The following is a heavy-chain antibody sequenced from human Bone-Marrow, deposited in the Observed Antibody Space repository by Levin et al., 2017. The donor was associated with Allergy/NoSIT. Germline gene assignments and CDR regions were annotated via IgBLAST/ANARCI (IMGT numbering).Heavy chain of an antibody. Sequence: GGSLRLSCAASGFTFSNYAMSWVRQAPGKGLEWVSALSGSGVSTYYADSVKGRFTISRDNSQNTLYLQMNSLRAEDTAVYYCATGYYIQYFDYWGQGTLVTVSS. D-gene: IGHD3-9*01. CDR3: ATGYYIQYFDY. V-gene: IGHV3-23*01. CDR2: LSGSGVST. J-gene: IGHJ4*02. CDR1: GFTFSNYA.